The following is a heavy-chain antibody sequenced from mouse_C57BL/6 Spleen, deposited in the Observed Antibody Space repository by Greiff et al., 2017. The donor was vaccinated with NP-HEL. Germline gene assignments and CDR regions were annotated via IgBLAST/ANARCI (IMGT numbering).Heavy chain of an antibody. J-gene: IGHJ4*01. V-gene: IGHV1-50*01. D-gene: IGHD1-1*01. CDR3: ARRYYGRGFYAMDY. CDR1: GYTFTSYW. CDR2: IDPSASYT. Sequence: QVQLQQPGAELVKPGASVKLSCKASGYTFTSYWMQWVKQRPGQGLEWIGEIDPSASYTNYNQKFKGKATLTVDTSSSTAYMQLSSLTSEDSAVYYCARRYYGRGFYAMDYWGQGTSVTVSS.